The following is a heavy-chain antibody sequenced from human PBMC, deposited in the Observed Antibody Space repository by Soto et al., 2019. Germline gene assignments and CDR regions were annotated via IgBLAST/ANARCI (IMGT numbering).Heavy chain of an antibody. CDR2: ISLYSDGA. D-gene: IGHD1-26*01. CDR3: ARVVPGAEAWFGP. J-gene: IGHJ5*02. CDR1: GYTFSNYG. Sequence: ASVKVSCKTSGYTFSNYGITWVRQAPGQPLEWLGWISLYSDGANYAQKFQGRVSMTTDTSTTTAYMELRSLRSDDTAVYYCARVVPGAEAWFGPWGQGTLVTVS. V-gene: IGHV1-18*01.